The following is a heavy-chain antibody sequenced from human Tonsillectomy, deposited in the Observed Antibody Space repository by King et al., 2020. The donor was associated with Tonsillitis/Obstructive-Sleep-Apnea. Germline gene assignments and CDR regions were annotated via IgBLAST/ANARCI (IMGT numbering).Heavy chain of an antibody. Sequence: VQLVESGGGLVQPGGSLRLSCAASGFTFSSYWMHWVRQAPGKGLVWVSRINSDGSSTSYADSVKGRFTISRDNAKNTLYLQMNSLRAEDTAVYYCARHVEGTLWYDCWSGYYSSYYYYMDVWGKGTTVTVSS. J-gene: IGHJ6*03. V-gene: IGHV3-74*01. CDR2: INSDGSST. D-gene: IGHD3-3*01. CDR1: GFTFSSYW. CDR3: ARHVEGTLWYDCWSGYYSSYYYYMDV.